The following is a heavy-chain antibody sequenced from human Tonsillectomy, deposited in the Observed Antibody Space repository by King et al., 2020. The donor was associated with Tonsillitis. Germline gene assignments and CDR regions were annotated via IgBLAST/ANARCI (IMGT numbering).Heavy chain of an antibody. CDR3: ARGPCRSSSTSCYGRGSWFDP. V-gene: IGHV4-34*01. Sequence: VQLQQWGAGLLKPSETLSLTCAVYGGSFSGYYWSWIRQPPGKGLEWIGEINHSGSTNYNPSLKSRVTISVDTSKNQFSLKLSSVTAADTAVYYCARGPCRSSSTSCYGRGSWFDPWGQGTLVTVSS. CDR2: INHSGST. D-gene: IGHD2-2*01. CDR1: GGSFSGYY. J-gene: IGHJ5*02.